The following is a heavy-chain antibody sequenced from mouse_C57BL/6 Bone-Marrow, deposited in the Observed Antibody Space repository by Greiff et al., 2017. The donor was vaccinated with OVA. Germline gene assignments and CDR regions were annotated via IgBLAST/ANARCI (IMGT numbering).Heavy chain of an antibody. CDR3: ARGYNGSIAG. D-gene: IGHD1-1*01. CDR2: INPSTGGT. Sequence: QVQLQEPGAELVKPGASVKMSCKASGYTFTSYYMNWVKQSPEQSLEWIGEINPSTGGTNYNQKFQGTATLTVDKSSSTAYMRLSSLTSEDSAVYYCARGYNGSIAGWCRGTRVTVTA. V-gene: IGHV1-69*02. J-gene: IGHJ3*01. CDR1: GYTFTSYY.